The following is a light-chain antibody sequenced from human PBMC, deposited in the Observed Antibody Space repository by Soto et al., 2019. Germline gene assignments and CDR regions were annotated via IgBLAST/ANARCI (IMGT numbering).Light chain of an antibody. Sequence: EIVLTQSPATLSLSPGERATLSCRASQNVANYVDWYQQKPGQAPRLLIYESSNRATGIPDRFSGSGSGTDFTLTISRLEPEDFAVYYCQQYGSSGTFGQGTKVDIK. J-gene: IGKJ1*01. CDR1: QNVANY. CDR3: QQYGSSGT. CDR2: ESS. V-gene: IGKV3-20*01.